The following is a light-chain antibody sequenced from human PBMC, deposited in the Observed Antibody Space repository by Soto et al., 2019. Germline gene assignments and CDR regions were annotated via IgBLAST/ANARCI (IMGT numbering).Light chain of an antibody. J-gene: IGLJ1*01. CDR3: QSYDSRVNV. V-gene: IGLV1-40*01. CDR1: SSNIGAGYD. CDR2: GNS. Sequence: QSVLTQPPSVSGARGQRVTISCTGSSSNIGAGYDVHWYQQLPGTAPKLLIYGNSIRPSGVPDRFSGSKSGTSASLAITGLQADDEADYYCQSYDSRVNVFGTGTKLT.